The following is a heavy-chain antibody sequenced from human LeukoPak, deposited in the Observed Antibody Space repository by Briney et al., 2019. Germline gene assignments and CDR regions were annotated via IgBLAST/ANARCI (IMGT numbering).Heavy chain of an antibody. J-gene: IGHJ6*04. V-gene: IGHV3-48*03. D-gene: IGHD3-10*02. CDR3: AELGITMIGGV. CDR1: GFTFSSYE. CDR2: ISSSGSTI. Sequence: GGSLRLSCAASGFTFSSYEMKRVRQAPGKGLGWVSYISSSGSTIYYADSVKGRFTISRDNAKNSLYLQMNSLRAEDTAVYYCAELGITMIGGVWGKGTTVTISS.